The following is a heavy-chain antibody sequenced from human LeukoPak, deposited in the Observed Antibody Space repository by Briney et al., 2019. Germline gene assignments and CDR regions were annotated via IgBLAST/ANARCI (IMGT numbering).Heavy chain of an antibody. CDR2: INGGGAAT. Sequence: GGSLRLSCAPSGFTFTAYAMSWVRQAPGKGLEWVSAINGGGAATHYADSVKGRFTISRDNSKNTVYLQMNSLRAEGTAVYYCAKGGSPSCYSSSGYWGQGTLVTVSS. V-gene: IGHV3-23*01. D-gene: IGHD2-2*01. CDR1: GFTFTAYA. CDR3: AKGGSPSCYSSSGY. J-gene: IGHJ4*02.